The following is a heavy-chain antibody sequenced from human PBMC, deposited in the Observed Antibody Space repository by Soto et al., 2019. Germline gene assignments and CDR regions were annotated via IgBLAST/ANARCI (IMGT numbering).Heavy chain of an antibody. CDR1: GGSISSSSYY. V-gene: IGHV4-39*01. J-gene: IGHJ6*03. CDR2: IYYSGST. CDR3: ARGSGYDLGYYYYMDV. Sequence: QLQLQESGPGLVKPSETLSLTCTVSGGSISSSSYYWGWIRQPPGKGLEWIGSIYYSGSTYYNPSLKSRVTISVDTSKNQFSLKLSSVTAADTAVYYCARGSGYDLGYYYYMDVWGKGTTVTVSS. D-gene: IGHD5-12*01.